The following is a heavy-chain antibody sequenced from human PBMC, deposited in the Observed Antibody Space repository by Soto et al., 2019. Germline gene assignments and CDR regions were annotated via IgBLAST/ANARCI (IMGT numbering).Heavy chain of an antibody. V-gene: IGHV4-39*01. CDR2: IYYSGST. J-gene: IGHJ4*02. CDR1: GGSISSSSYY. Sequence: SETLSLTCTVSGGSISSSSYYWGWIRQPPGKGLEWIGTIYYSGSTYYNPSLKSRLTISVDASKNQFSLRVTSVTAADTAVYYCARALDFWSAYFDYWGQGSLVTVSS. D-gene: IGHD3-3*01. CDR3: ARALDFWSAYFDY.